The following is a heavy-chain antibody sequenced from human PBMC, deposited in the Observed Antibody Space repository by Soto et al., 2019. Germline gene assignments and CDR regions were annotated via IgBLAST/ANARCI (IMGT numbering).Heavy chain of an antibody. CDR3: ARDTVTTKYYFDY. CDR1: GFTFSSYS. Sequence: GGSLRLSCAASGFTFSSYSMNWVRQAPGKGLEWVSSISSSSSYIYYADSVKGRFTISRDNAKNSLYLQMNSLRAEDTAVYYCARDTVTTKYYFDYWGQEPWSPSPQ. J-gene: IGHJ4*01. CDR2: ISSSSSYI. V-gene: IGHV3-21*01. D-gene: IGHD4-17*01.